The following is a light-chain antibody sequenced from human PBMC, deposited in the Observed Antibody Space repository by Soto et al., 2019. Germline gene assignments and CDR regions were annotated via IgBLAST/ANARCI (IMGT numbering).Light chain of an antibody. CDR2: GAS. J-gene: IGKJ4*01. Sequence: EIVMTQSPATLSLSPGERAILSCRASQSVDSNFAWYQQRPGQAPRLLINGASTRATGTPARFSGSGSGTEFSFTISSLQSEDFAVYYCQQYNKWPLTSGGGTKVESK. CDR1: QSVDSN. CDR3: QQYNKWPLT. V-gene: IGKV3-15*01.